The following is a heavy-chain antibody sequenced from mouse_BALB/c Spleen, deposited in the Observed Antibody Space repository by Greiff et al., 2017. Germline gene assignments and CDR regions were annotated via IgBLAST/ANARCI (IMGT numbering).Heavy chain of an antibody. J-gene: IGHJ3*01. CDR3: ARGGGKEWCAY. V-gene: IGHV5-6-5*01. CDR1: GFTFSSYA. Sequence: DVMLVESGGGLVKPGGSLKLSCAASGFTFSSYAMSWVRQTPEKRLEWVASISSGGSTYYPDSVKGRFTISRDNARNILYLQMSSLRSEDTAMYYCARGGGKEWCAYWGQGTLVTVSA. CDR2: ISSGGST.